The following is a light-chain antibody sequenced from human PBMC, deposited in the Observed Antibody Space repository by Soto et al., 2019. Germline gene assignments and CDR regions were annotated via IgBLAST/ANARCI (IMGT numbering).Light chain of an antibody. CDR1: SSNIGAGYD. Sequence: QSVLTQPPSVSRAPGQRVTISCTGSSSNIGAGYDVHWYQHLPGTAPRLLIYGNSNRPSGVPDRFSGSKSGTSASLAITGLQAEDEADYYCQSYDSSLSVLYVFGTGTKVTVL. CDR2: GNS. V-gene: IGLV1-40*01. J-gene: IGLJ1*01. CDR3: QSYDSSLSVLYV.